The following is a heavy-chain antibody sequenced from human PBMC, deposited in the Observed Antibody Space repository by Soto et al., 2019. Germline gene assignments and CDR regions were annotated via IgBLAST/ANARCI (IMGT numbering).Heavy chain of an antibody. Sequence: PGGSLRLSCAVSGFTFTSYSMSWVRQAPGEGLEWVANIRQDGHEKYYVDSVRGRFTISRDNAQNSLYLQMDSLRAEDTAMYYCARDLPGYCSTTNCYYYFDFWGQGTLVTVSS. CDR3: ARDLPGYCSTTNCYYYFDF. J-gene: IGHJ4*02. D-gene: IGHD2-2*01. V-gene: IGHV3-7*03. CDR1: GFTFTSYS. CDR2: IRQDGHEK.